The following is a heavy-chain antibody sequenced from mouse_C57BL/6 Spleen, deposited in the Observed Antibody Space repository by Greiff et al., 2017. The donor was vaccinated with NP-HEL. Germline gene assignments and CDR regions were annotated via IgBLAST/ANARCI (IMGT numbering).Heavy chain of an antibody. CDR3: ARYIKGSSYGAMDY. CDR1: GFTFTDYY. CDR2: IRNKANGYTT. Sequence: EVHLVESGGGLVQPGGSLSLSCAASGFTFTDYYMSWVRQPPGKALEWLGFIRNKANGYTTEYSASVKGRFTISRDNSQSILYLQMNALRAEDSATYYCARYIKGSSYGAMDYWGQGTSVTVSS. D-gene: IGHD1-1*01. V-gene: IGHV7-3*01. J-gene: IGHJ4*01.